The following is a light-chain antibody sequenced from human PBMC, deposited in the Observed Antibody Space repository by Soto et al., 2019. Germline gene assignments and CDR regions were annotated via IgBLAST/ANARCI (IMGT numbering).Light chain of an antibody. V-gene: IGKV1-39*01. CDR1: QIITIY. J-gene: IGKJ4*01. Sequence: DIQMTQSPSSLSASVGDRVTITCRASQIITIYLNWYQQKPGTAPKLLIFSASSLQSGVPSRFSGSGSGTDFTLTISSLQPEDFATYYCQQSYSTPLTFGGGTKVEIK. CDR3: QQSYSTPLT. CDR2: SAS.